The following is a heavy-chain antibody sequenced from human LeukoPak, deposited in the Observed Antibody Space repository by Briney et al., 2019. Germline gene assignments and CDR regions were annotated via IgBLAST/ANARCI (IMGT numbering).Heavy chain of an antibody. V-gene: IGHV3-48*03. Sequence: GGSLRLSCAASGSTFSSYEMNWVRQAPGKGLEWVSYISSSGSTIYYADSVKGRFTISRDNAKNSLYLQMNSLRAEDTAVYYCARDRPAPHFDWLLSDYYYYGMDVWGQGTTVTVSS. J-gene: IGHJ6*02. CDR1: GSTFSSYE. D-gene: IGHD3-9*01. CDR2: ISSSGSTI. CDR3: ARDRPAPHFDWLLSDYYYYGMDV.